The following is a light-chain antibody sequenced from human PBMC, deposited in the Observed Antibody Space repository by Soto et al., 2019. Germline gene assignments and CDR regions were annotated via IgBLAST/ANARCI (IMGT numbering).Light chain of an antibody. CDR1: QSISSW. CDR3: QQYGSSRT. Sequence: DSQMTQSPSTLSASVGDRVTITCRASQSISSWLAWYQQKPGKAPKLLIYDASSLESGVPSRFSGSGSGTEFTLTISSLQPEDFAVYYCQQYGSSRTFGQGTKVDIK. V-gene: IGKV1-5*01. J-gene: IGKJ1*01. CDR2: DAS.